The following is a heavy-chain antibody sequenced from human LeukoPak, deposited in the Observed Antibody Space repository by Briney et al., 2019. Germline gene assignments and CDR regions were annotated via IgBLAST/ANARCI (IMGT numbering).Heavy chain of an antibody. Sequence: SETLSLTCAVYGGSFSGHYWSWIRQPPGKGLEWIGEINHSGSTNYNPSLKSRVTISVDTSKNQFSLKLSSVTAADTAVYYCARLRKGGLAFWGQGTMVTVSS. CDR2: INHSGST. V-gene: IGHV4-34*01. J-gene: IGHJ3*01. D-gene: IGHD2-15*01. CDR1: GGSFSGHY. CDR3: ARLRKGGLAF.